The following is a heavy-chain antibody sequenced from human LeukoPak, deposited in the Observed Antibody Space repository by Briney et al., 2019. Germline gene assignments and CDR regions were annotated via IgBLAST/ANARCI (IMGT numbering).Heavy chain of an antibody. CDR1: GFTFSSYG. Sequence: GRSLRLSCAASGFTFSSYGMHWVRQAPGKGLEWVAVISYDGSNKYYADSVKGRFTISRDNSKNTLYLQMNSLRAEDTAVYYCAKTSNYYYDSSGYYDYWGQGTLVTVSS. J-gene: IGHJ4*02. D-gene: IGHD3-22*01. V-gene: IGHV3-30*18. CDR2: ISYDGSNK. CDR3: AKTSNYYYDSSGYYDY.